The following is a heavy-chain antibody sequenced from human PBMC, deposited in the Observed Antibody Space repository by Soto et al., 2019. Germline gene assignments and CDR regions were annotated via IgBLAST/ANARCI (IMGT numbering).Heavy chain of an antibody. V-gene: IGHV3-7*01. CDR3: ARERIRFLGHYYYYYMDV. Sequence: PGGSLRLSCAASGFTFSSYWMSWVRQAPGKGLEWVANIKQDGSEKYYVDSVKGRFTISRDNAKNSLYLQMNSLRAEDTAVYYCARERIRFLGHYYYYYMDVWGKGTTVTVSS. D-gene: IGHD3-3*01. J-gene: IGHJ6*03. CDR2: IKQDGSEK. CDR1: GFTFSSYW.